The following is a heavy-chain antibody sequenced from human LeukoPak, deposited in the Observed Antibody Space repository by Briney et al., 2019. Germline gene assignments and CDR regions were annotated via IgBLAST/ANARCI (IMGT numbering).Heavy chain of an antibody. CDR2: IIPIFGTA. CDR1: GGTFSSYA. J-gene: IGHJ6*03. CDR3: AREGGVGPTAPPDYYSYQMDV. D-gene: IGHD1-26*01. Sequence: ASVKVSCKASGGTFSSYAISWVRQAPGQGLEWMGGIIPIFGTANYAQKFQGRVTITTDESTSTAYMELSSLRSDDTAVYYCAREGGVGPTAPPDYYSYQMDVWGKGTTVTVSS. V-gene: IGHV1-69*05.